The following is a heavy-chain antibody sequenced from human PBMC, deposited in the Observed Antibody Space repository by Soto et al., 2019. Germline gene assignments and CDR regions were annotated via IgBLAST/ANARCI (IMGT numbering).Heavy chain of an antibody. CDR1: GFTFSDYA. D-gene: IGHD6-19*01. CDR3: AKGGRQWLVTSDFNY. Sequence: VQLVESGGGVVQPGRSLRLSCAASGFTFSDYAMHLVRQAPGKGLEWVAVVSHDGRNTHYADSVKGRFTISRDSSKNTVSLEMTRLRAEDAAVYYCAKGGRQWLVTSDFNYWGQGALVTVSS. J-gene: IGHJ4*02. CDR2: VSHDGRNT. V-gene: IGHV3-30*18.